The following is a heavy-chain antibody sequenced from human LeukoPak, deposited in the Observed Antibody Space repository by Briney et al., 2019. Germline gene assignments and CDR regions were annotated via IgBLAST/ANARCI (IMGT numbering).Heavy chain of an antibody. V-gene: IGHV3-23*01. CDR2: ISGSGGST. CDR3: AKDPSVAGTSDY. Sequence: GGSLRLSCAASGFTFSSYAMSWVRQAPGKGLEWVSAISGSGGSTYYTDSVKGRFTISRDNSKNTLYLQMNSLRAEDTAVYYCAKDPSVAGTSDYWGQGTLVTVSS. CDR1: GFTFSSYA. J-gene: IGHJ4*02. D-gene: IGHD6-19*01.